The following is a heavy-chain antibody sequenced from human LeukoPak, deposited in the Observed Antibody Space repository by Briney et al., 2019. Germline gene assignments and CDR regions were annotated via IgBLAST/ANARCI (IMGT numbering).Heavy chain of an antibody. D-gene: IGHD4/OR15-4a*01. V-gene: IGHV3-30*03. CDR3: SASRPHYGDYYGLDV. J-gene: IGHJ6*02. CDR1: GFTFSSYG. Sequence: PGGSLRLSCAASGFTFSSYGMHWVRQAPGKGLEWVAVISYDGSHKYSADSVKGRFTISRDNSKNTLYLRMNSLRTEDTAVYFCSASRPHYGDYYGLDVWGHGTTVTVSS. CDR2: ISYDGSHK.